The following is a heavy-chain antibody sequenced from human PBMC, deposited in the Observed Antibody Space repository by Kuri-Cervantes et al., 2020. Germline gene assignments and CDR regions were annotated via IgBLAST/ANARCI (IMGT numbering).Heavy chain of an antibody. V-gene: IGHV3-74*01. CDR2: INSDGSST. CDR1: GFTFSGYW. CDR3: ARGEDIVVVPAATSYYYYGMDV. J-gene: IGHJ6*02. D-gene: IGHD2-2*01. Sequence: GESLKISCAASGFTFSGYWMHWVRQAPGKGLVWVSRINSDGSSTSYADSVKGRFTISRDNAKNTLYLQMNSLRAEDTAVYYCARGEDIVVVPAATSYYYYGMDVWGQGTTVTVSS.